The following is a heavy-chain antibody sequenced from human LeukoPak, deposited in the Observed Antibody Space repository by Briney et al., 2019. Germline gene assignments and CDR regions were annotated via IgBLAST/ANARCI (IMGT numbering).Heavy chain of an antibody. V-gene: IGHV3-9*03. J-gene: IGHJ4*02. CDR1: GFTFPNYA. Sequence: GRSLRLSCAASGFTFPNYAMHWVRRVPGKGLEWVSGISWNSDTIGYADSVKGRFTLSRDNAKNSVYLQMNGLRPEDMALYFCAKAAGLGSYYSGIHYWGQGILVTVSS. CDR3: AKAAGLGSYYSGIHY. CDR2: ISWNSDTI. D-gene: IGHD3-10*01.